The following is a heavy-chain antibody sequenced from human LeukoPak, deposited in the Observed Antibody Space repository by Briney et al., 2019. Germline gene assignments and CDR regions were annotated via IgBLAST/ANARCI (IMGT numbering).Heavy chain of an antibody. V-gene: IGHV1-69*05. J-gene: IGHJ5*02. D-gene: IGHD1-7*01. CDR3: ARDRITGTSWFDP. CDR1: GGTFSSYA. Sequence: SVKVSCKASGGTFSSYAISWVRQAPGQGLERMGGIIPIFGTANYAQKFQGRVTITTDESTSTAYMELSSLRSEDTAVYYCARDRITGTSWFDPWGQGTLVTVSS. CDR2: IIPIFGTA.